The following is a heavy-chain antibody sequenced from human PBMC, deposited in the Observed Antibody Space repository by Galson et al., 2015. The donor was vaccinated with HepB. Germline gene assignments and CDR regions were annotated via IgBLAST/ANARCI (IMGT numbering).Heavy chain of an antibody. Sequence: SVEVSCKASGYTFTGYYMHWVRQAPGQGLEWMGWSNPNSGGTNYAQKFQGRVTMTRDASISTAYMELRRLRSDDTAVYYCARGWGQWLFSSFAYWGQGTLVTVSS. CDR3: ARGWGQWLFSSFAY. CDR2: SNPNSGGT. CDR1: GYTFTGYY. V-gene: IGHV1-2*02. D-gene: IGHD6-19*01. J-gene: IGHJ4*02.